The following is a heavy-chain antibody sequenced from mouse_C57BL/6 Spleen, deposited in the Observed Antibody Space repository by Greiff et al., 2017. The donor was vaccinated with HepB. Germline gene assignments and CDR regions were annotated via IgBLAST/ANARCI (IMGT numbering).Heavy chain of an antibody. Sequence: EVKLLESGGGLVKPGGSLKLSCAASGFTFSSYAMSWVRQTPEKRLEWVATISDGGSYTYYPDNVKGRFTISRDNAKNNLYLQMSHLKSEDTAMYYCARDPNWDGGQGTLVTVSA. CDR1: GFTFSSYA. J-gene: IGHJ3*01. CDR2: ISDGGSYT. CDR3: ARDPNWD. V-gene: IGHV5-4*01. D-gene: IGHD4-1*02.